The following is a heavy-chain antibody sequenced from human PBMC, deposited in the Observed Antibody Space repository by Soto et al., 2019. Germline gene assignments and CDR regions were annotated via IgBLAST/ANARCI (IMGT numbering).Heavy chain of an antibody. CDR2: ISGSGGST. Sequence: GGSLRLSCAASGFTFSSYAMSWVRQAPGKGLEWVSAISGSGGSTYYADSVKGRFTISRDNSKNTLYLQMNSLRAEDTAVYSCAKDRGEDGYYDAFDIWGQGTMVTVSS. J-gene: IGHJ3*02. V-gene: IGHV3-23*01. CDR1: GFTFSSYA. D-gene: IGHD3-22*01. CDR3: AKDRGEDGYYDAFDI.